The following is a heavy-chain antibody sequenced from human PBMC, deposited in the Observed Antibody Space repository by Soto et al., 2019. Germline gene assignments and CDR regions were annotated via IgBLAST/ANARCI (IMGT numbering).Heavy chain of an antibody. CDR2: ISGSGGST. J-gene: IGHJ6*02. Sequence: GGSLRLSCAASGFTFSSYAMSWVRQAPGKGLEWVSAISGSGGSTYYADSVKGRFTISRDNSKNTLYLQMNSLRAEDTAVYYCARDQYEETGGMDVWGQGTTVTVSS. D-gene: IGHD2-2*01. CDR3: ARDQYEETGGMDV. CDR1: GFTFSSYA. V-gene: IGHV3-23*01.